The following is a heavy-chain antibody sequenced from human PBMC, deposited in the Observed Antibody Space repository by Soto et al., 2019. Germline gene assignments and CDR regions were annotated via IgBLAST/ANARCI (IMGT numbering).Heavy chain of an antibody. J-gene: IGHJ6*02. CDR3: AREAFSSPDGMDV. Sequence: GASVKVSCKASGYTFTGYYMHWVRQAPGQGLEWMGWINPNSGGTNYAQKFQGWVTMTRDTSISTAYMELSRLRSDDTAVYYCAREAFSSPDGMDVWGQGTTVTVSS. D-gene: IGHD6-13*01. V-gene: IGHV1-2*04. CDR1: GYTFTGYY. CDR2: INPNSGGT.